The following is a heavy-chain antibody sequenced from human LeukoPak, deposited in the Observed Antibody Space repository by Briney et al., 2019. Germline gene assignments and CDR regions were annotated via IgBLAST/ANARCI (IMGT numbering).Heavy chain of an antibody. CDR1: CYSFTSYW. CDR3: GRQSKSTGYYYDSSGYIEYFQH. J-gene: IGHJ1*01. Sequence: GEPLKISSQGSCYSFTSYWIGWVGQMPGKGREWMGMIYSGEADTTYSPPFQGQGTISADKSIRTAYLQWSRPEASGTPLYYCGRQSKSTGYYYDSSGYIEYFQHWGQGTLVTVSS. D-gene: IGHD3-22*01. CDR2: IYSGEADT. V-gene: IGHV5-51*01.